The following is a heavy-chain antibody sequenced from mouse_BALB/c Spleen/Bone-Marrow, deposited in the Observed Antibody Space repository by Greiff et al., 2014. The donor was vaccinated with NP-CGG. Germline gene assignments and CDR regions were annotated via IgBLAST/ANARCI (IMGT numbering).Heavy chain of an antibody. J-gene: IGHJ4*01. CDR2: IWGDGST. Sequence: VMLVESGPGLVAPSQSLSITCTVSGFSLTSYGVSWARQSPGKGLEWLGVIWGDGSTNYHSALISRLSISKDNSKSQLFLKLNSLQTDDTATYYCAKGEYAKRYYAMDYWGQGTSVTVSS. CDR3: AKGEYAKRYYAMDY. V-gene: IGHV2-3*01. D-gene: IGHD2-10*02. CDR1: GFSLTSYG.